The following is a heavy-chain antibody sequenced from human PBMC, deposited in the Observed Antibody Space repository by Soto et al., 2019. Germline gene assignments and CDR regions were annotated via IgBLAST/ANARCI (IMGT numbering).Heavy chain of an antibody. Sequence: ASVKVSCKASGCTFTSYAMHWVRQAPGQRLEWMGWINAGNGNTKYSQKFQGRVTITRDTSASTAYMELSSLRSEDTAVYYCARDGDIVVVPAAMDYWGQGTLVTVSS. CDR1: GCTFTSYA. J-gene: IGHJ4*02. V-gene: IGHV1-3*01. CDR3: ARDGDIVVVPAAMDY. D-gene: IGHD2-2*01. CDR2: INAGNGNT.